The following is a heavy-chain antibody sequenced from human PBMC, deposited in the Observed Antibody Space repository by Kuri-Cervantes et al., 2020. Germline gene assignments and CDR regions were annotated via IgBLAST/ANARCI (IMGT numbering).Heavy chain of an antibody. V-gene: IGHV3-9*01. CDR3: ARDEGVVAAEVFDY. CDR2: ISWNSGSV. CDR1: GFGFDNYA. Sequence: LSLTCAASGFGFDNYAMHWVRQAPGKGLEWVSGISWNSGSVGYADSVKGRFTISRDNAMNSLYLHMNSLRAEDTALYYCARDEGVVAAEVFDYWGQGTLVTVSS. J-gene: IGHJ4*02. D-gene: IGHD2-15*01.